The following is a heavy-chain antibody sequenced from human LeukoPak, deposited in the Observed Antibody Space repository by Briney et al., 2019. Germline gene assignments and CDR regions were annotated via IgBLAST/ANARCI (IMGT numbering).Heavy chain of an antibody. D-gene: IGHD3-9*01. Sequence: PSETLSLTCSVSGGSMNSYYWSWIRHSPGEGLVWSGYIYYSGSTNYNPSLKSRVNISVDTSKNQFSLKLSSVTAADTAVYYCARHVWLQPFDYWGQGTLVTVSS. CDR3: ARHVWLQPFDY. CDR1: GGSMNSYY. V-gene: IGHV4-59*08. J-gene: IGHJ4*02. CDR2: IYYSGST.